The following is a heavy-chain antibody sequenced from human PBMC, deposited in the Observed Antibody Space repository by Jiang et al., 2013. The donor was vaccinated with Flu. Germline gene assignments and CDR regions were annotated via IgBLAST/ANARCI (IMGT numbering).Heavy chain of an antibody. D-gene: IGHD5-18*01. V-gene: IGHV3-30*02. CDR1: GFTFSSYG. CDR2: IRYDGSNK. Sequence: VQLVESGGGVVQPGGSLRLSCAASGFTFSSYGMHWVRQAPGKGLEWVAFIRYDGSNKYYADSVKGRFTISRDNSKNTLYLQMNSLRAEDTAVYYCANSYGIDYWGQGTLVTVS. J-gene: IGHJ4*02. CDR3: ANSYGIDY.